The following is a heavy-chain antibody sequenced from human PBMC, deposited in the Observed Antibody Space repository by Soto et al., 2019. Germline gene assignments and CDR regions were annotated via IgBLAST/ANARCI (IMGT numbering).Heavy chain of an antibody. Sequence: QVQLVQSGAEVKKPGSSVKVSCKASGGTFSSYTISWVRQAPGQGLEWMGRIIPILGIANYAQKFQGRVTITADKSTSTAYMELSSLRSEDTAVYYCARGHPHIVVVTAIPDYYYGMDVWGQGTTVTVSS. V-gene: IGHV1-69*02. CDR2: IIPILGIA. D-gene: IGHD2-21*02. J-gene: IGHJ6*02. CDR1: GGTFSSYT. CDR3: ARGHPHIVVVTAIPDYYYGMDV.